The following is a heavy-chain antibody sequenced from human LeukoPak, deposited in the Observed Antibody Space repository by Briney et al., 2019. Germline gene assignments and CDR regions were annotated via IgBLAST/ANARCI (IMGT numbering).Heavy chain of an antibody. Sequence: ASVKVSCKASGYTFTGYYMHWVRQAPGQGLEWMGWINPNSGGTNYAQKFQGRVTMTRDTSISTAYMELSRLRSDDTAVYYCASFSNYNDFGVDFDYWGQGTLVTVSS. D-gene: IGHD3-3*01. J-gene: IGHJ4*02. CDR3: ASFSNYNDFGVDFDY. CDR1: GYTFTGYY. CDR2: INPNSGGT. V-gene: IGHV1-2*02.